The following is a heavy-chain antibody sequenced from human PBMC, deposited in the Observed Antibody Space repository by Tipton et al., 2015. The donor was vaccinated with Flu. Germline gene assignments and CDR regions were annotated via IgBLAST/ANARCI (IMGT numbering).Heavy chain of an antibody. CDR2: ISSSGSTI. CDR1: GFTFSSYE. CDR3: ARDSKTRFNWYFDL. V-gene: IGHV3-48*03. J-gene: IGHJ2*01. D-gene: IGHD3-16*01. Sequence: SLRLSCAASGFTFSSYEMNWVRQAPGKGLEWVSYISSSGSTIYCADSVKGRFTISRDNAKNSLYLQMNSLRAEDTAFYYCARDSKTRFNWYFDLWGRGTLVTVSS.